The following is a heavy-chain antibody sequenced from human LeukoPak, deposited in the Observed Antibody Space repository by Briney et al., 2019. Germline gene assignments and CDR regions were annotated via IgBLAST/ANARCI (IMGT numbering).Heavy chain of an antibody. D-gene: IGHD1-26*01. CDR3: ARDVGRYGMDV. V-gene: IGHV1-18*01. CDR1: GYTFTSYG. CDR2: INAGNGKT. J-gene: IGHJ6*02. Sequence: ASVKVSCKASGYTFTSYGISWVRQAPGQGLEWMGWINAGNGKTKYSQKFQGRVTITRDTSATTAYMELSSLRSEDTAVYYCARDVGRYGMDVWGQGTTVTVSS.